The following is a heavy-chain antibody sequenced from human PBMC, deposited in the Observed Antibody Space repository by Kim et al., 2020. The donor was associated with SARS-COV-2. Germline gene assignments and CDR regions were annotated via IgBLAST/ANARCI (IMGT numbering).Heavy chain of an antibody. CDR1: GGSISSYY. CDR2: IYYSGST. CDR3: ARDSSGWYSQYYYYYDGMDV. V-gene: IGHV4-59*01. J-gene: IGHJ6*02. D-gene: IGHD6-19*01. Sequence: SETLSLTCTVSGGSISSYYWSWIRQPPGKGLEWIGYIYYSGSTNYNPSLKSRVTISVDTSKNPFSLKLSSVTAADTAVYYCARDSSGWYSQYYYYYDGMDVWGQGTTVTVSS.